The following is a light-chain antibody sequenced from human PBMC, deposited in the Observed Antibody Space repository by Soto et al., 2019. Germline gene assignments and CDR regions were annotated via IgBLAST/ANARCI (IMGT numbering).Light chain of an antibody. CDR2: EVS. CDR1: SSDVGNDNF. CDR3: FSFTTTSTHV. V-gene: IGLV2-14*01. Sequence: QSALAQPASVSGSPGQSITISCTGTSSDVGNDNFVSWYQHHPGKAPKLIIYEVSYRPSGVSHRFSGSKSGNTASLTISGLQSEDEAEYFCFSFTTTSTHVFGTGTKVTVL. J-gene: IGLJ1*01.